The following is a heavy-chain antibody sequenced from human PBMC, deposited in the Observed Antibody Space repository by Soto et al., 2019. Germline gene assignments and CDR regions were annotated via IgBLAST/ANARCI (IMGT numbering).Heavy chain of an antibody. Sequence: PSETLSLTCAVYGGSLSGYYWSWIRQPPGKGLEWIGEINHSGSTNYNPSLKSRVTISVDTSKNQFSLKLSSVTAADTAVYYCARRDEDTAMVRDYYYYGMDVWGQGTTVTVSS. V-gene: IGHV4-34*01. CDR1: GGSLSGYY. CDR2: INHSGST. D-gene: IGHD5-18*01. J-gene: IGHJ6*02. CDR3: ARRDEDTAMVRDYYYYGMDV.